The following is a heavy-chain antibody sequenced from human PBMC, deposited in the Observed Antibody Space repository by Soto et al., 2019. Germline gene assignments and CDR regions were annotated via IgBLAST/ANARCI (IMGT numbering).Heavy chain of an antibody. CDR1: GFTLITYA. Sequence: EVQLLDSGGGLVQPGGSLRLSCAASGFTLITYAMSWVRQAPGKGLEWVSIISGSGGSTYYPDSVKGRFTISRDNSKNTLYLQMNSLRADDTAVYYCAKLPAAQSYFDFWGQGTLVTVSS. V-gene: IGHV3-23*01. J-gene: IGHJ4*02. CDR3: AKLPAAQSYFDF. D-gene: IGHD2-2*01. CDR2: ISGSGGST.